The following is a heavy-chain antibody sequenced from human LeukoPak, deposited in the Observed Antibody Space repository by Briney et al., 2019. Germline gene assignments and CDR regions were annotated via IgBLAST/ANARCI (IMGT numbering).Heavy chain of an antibody. Sequence: GGSLRLSCAASGFTFSSYAMSWVRQAPGKGLGWVSAISGSGGSTYYADSVKGRFTISRDNSKNTLYLQMNSLRAEDTAVYYCAKDYYGSGSYFDYWGQGTLATVSS. CDR3: AKDYYGSGSYFDY. CDR1: GFTFSSYA. CDR2: ISGSGGST. D-gene: IGHD3-10*01. V-gene: IGHV3-23*01. J-gene: IGHJ4*02.